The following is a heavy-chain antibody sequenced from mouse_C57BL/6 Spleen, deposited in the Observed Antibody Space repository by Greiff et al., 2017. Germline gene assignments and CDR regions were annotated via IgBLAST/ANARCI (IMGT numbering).Heavy chain of an antibody. D-gene: IGHD1-1*01. J-gene: IGHJ3*01. CDR3: ARDYGSREGTWFAY. CDR2: IDPSDSYT. CDR1: GYTFTSYW. Sequence: VQLQQPGAELVMPGASVKLSCKASGYTFTSYWMHWVKQRPGQVLEWIGEIDPSDSYTNYNQKFKGKSTLTVDKSSSTAYMQLSSLTSEDSAVYYCARDYGSREGTWFAYWGQGTLVTVSA. V-gene: IGHV1-69*01.